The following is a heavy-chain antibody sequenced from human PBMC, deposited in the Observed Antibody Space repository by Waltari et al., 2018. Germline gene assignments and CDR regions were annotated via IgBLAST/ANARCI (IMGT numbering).Heavy chain of an antibody. V-gene: IGHV3-53*01. D-gene: IGHD6-13*01. CDR3: AIPGIAAASSFDY. CDR2: IYSGGST. J-gene: IGHJ4*02. Sequence: EVQLVESGGGLIQPGGSLRLSCAASGFTVSSNYMSWVRQAPGKGLEWVSVIYSGGSTYYADSVKGRFTISRDNSKNTLYLQMNSLRAEDTAVYYCAIPGIAAASSFDYWGQGTLVTVSS. CDR1: GFTVSSNY.